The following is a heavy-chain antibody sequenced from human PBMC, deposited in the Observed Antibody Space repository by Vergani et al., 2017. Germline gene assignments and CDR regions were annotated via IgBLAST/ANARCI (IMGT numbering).Heavy chain of an antibody. Sequence: EVQLVESGGGLVQPGGSLRLSCAASGFTFSSYWMSWVRQAPGKGLEWVANIKQDGSEKYYVDSVKGRFTISRDNAKNSLYLQMNSLRAEDTAVYYCARDGVVINIGWFDPWGQGTLVTVAS. CDR1: GFTFSSYW. J-gene: IGHJ5*02. CDR2: IKQDGSEK. CDR3: ARDGVVINIGWFDP. D-gene: IGHD3-3*01. V-gene: IGHV3-7*01.